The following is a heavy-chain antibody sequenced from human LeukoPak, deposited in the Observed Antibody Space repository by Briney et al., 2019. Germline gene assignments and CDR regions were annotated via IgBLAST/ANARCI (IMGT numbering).Heavy chain of an antibody. D-gene: IGHD6-6*01. CDR2: TSYDGSNE. CDR1: RFTFSS. CDR3: ARGPSIAARYDAFDI. J-gene: IGHJ3*02. V-gene: IGHV3-30*03. Sequence: GGSLRLSCAVSRFTFSSSDYGIHWVRQAPGKGLEWVALTSYDGSNEYYADSVKGRFTISRDNSKNTLSLQMSSLRPGDTAVYYCARGPSIAARYDAFDIWGQGTMVTVSS.